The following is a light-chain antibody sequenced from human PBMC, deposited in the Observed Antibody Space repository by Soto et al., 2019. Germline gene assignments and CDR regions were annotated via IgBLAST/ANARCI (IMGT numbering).Light chain of an antibody. Sequence: QSALTQPPSASGSPGQSVTISCTGTSSDVGGYNSLSWYQHRPGKAPQLIIYEVTKRPSGVPNRFFGSKSGNTASLTVSGLQAEDEADYFCMSYAGMYTYVFGTGTKLTVL. CDR1: SSDVGGYNS. J-gene: IGLJ1*01. CDR2: EVT. V-gene: IGLV2-8*01. CDR3: MSYAGMYTYV.